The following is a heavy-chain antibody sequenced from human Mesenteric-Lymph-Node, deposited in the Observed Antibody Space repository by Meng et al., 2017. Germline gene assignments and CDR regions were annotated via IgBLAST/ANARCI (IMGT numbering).Heavy chain of an antibody. CDR2: IYHNGST. CDR1: SGPIVSTDYS. D-gene: IGHD7-27*01. V-gene: IGHV4-30-2*01. Sequence: QLQESGPGLVKPSQTLSLTCAVSSGPIVSTDYSCSWIRRPPGKGLEWIGYIYHNGSTYYNPYFKSRVTISLDRSKNQVSLKLNSVTAADTAVYSCARLGPRWFDPWGQGTLVTVSS. CDR3: ARLGPRWFDP. J-gene: IGHJ5*02.